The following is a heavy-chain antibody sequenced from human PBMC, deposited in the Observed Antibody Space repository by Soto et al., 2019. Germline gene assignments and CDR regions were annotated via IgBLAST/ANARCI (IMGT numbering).Heavy chain of an antibody. CDR1: GFTFDDYA. V-gene: IGHV3-9*01. Sequence: EVQLVESGGGLVQPGRSLRLSCAASGFTFDDYAMHWVRQAPGKGLEWVSGISWNSGSIGYADSVTGRFTISRDNXKXSXXRQMNSLRAEDTALYYCAKDISPYGDPTTNWYFDLWGRGTLVTVSS. D-gene: IGHD4-17*01. CDR2: ISWNSGSI. CDR3: AKDISPYGDPTTNWYFDL. J-gene: IGHJ2*01.